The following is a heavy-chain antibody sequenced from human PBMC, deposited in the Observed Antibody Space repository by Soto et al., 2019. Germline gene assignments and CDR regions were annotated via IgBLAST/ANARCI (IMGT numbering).Heavy chain of an antibody. CDR2: VHHSWGS. CDR3: ARQGFGPLHGLVDV. J-gene: IGHJ6*02. Sequence: QVQLQESGPGLVKPSETLSLSCTVSGGSISSYYWSWFRQSPGKRMEWIGYVHHSWGSSYNPSLQSRVAISLDTPRSQFSLMVTSVTATDTAVYYCARQGFGPLHGLVDVWGQGTTVTVSS. V-gene: IGHV4-59*08. CDR1: GGSISSYY. D-gene: IGHD3-10*01.